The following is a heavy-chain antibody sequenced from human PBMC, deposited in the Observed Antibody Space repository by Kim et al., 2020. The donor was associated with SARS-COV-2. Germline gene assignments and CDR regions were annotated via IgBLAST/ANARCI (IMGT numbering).Heavy chain of an antibody. D-gene: IGHD3-22*01. CDR1: GFTFSSYG. J-gene: IGHJ6*04. Sequence: GGSLRLSCAASGFTFSSYGMHWVRQAPGKGLEWVAVISYDGSNKYYADSVKGRFTISRDNSKNTLYLQMNSLRAENTAVYYCAKDQERLVVVITIGRYYYYGKDVWGEGTTVTVSS. CDR3: AKDQERLVVVITIGRYYYYGKDV. CDR2: ISYDGSNK. V-gene: IGHV3-30*18.